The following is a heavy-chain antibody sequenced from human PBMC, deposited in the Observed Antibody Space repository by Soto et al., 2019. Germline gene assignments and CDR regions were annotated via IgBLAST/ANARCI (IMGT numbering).Heavy chain of an antibody. D-gene: IGHD6-19*01. Sequence: GGSLRLSCAASGFTFSSYAMHWVRQAPGKGLEWVAVISYDGSNKYYADSVKGRFTISRDNSKNTLYLQMNSLRAEDTAVYYCARGSSGSGADFDYWGQGTLVTLAS. CDR2: ISYDGSNK. J-gene: IGHJ4*02. CDR3: ARGSSGSGADFDY. V-gene: IGHV3-30-3*01. CDR1: GFTFSSYA.